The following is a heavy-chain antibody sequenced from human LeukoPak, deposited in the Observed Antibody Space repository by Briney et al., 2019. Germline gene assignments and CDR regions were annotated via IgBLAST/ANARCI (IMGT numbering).Heavy chain of an antibody. CDR1: GFTFSSYS. CDR2: MSNSGENT. D-gene: IGHD2-21*02. V-gene: IGHV3-30*18. CDR3: AKGGALVTRYVDY. Sequence: GGSLRLSCAASGFTFSSYSMQWIRQTPGKGLEWVGIMSNSGENTFYGEAVKGRFTISRDNSQNTLYLQMNSLRPEDTAVYYCAKGGALVTRYVDYWGQGTLVTVSS. J-gene: IGHJ4*02.